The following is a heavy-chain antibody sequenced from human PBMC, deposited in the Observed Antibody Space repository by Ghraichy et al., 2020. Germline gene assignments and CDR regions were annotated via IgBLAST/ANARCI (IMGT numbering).Heavy chain of an antibody. CDR2: VYYTGSA. D-gene: IGHD5-12*01. CDR1: GGSVSSGSYF. Sequence: SETLSLTCTVSGGSVSSGSYFWSWIRQPPGKGLEWIGYVYYTGSANYIPSLMSRVTISVDTSKNQFSLNLTSVTAADTAVYYCARRPSSVTTKGAKDYWGQGILGTVSS. V-gene: IGHV4-61*01. J-gene: IGHJ4*02. CDR3: ARRPSSVTTKGAKDY.